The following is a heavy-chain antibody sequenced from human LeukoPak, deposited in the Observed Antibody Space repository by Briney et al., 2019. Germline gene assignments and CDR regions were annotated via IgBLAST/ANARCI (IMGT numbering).Heavy chain of an antibody. CDR3: ARGRGYSGCVPFDY. D-gene: IGHD5-12*01. Sequence: GGCLRLSCAASGFIVSSNYMSWVRQAPGKGLEWVSVIYSGGSTYYADSVKGRFSISRDYSKNTVYLQMNSLRADDTAVYYCARGRGYSGCVPFDYWGQGTLVTVSS. V-gene: IGHV3-53*01. CDR1: GFIVSSNY. J-gene: IGHJ4*02. CDR2: IYSGGST.